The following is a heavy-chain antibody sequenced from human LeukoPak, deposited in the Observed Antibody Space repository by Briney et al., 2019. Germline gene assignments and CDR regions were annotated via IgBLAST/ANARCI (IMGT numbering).Heavy chain of an antibody. CDR3: ARHTSASVGTLLGY. CDR2: ISYGGSNK. V-gene: IGHV3-30*04. CDR1: GFTFSSYA. J-gene: IGHJ4*02. D-gene: IGHD7-27*01. Sequence: PGRSLRLSCTASGFTFSSYAMHWVRQAPGKGLEWVAVISYGGSNKYYADSVKGRFTISRDNTKNSLYLQMDSLRAEDTAIYYCARHTSASVGTLLGYWGQGTLVTVSS.